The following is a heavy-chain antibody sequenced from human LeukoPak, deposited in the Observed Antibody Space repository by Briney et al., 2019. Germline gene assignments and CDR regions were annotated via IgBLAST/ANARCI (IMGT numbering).Heavy chain of an antibody. Sequence: PGGSLRLCCAASGFTFSSYSMNWVRQAPGKGLEWVSGISPSGDITYYADSVKGRFTISRDNSKNTLYLEVISLTAEDTAAYYCPKDFDFVGSASYYFDYWGQGTLVTVSS. V-gene: IGHV3-23*01. CDR1: GFTFSSYS. D-gene: IGHD3-10*01. CDR3: PKDFDFVGSASYYFDY. J-gene: IGHJ4*02. CDR2: ISPSGDIT.